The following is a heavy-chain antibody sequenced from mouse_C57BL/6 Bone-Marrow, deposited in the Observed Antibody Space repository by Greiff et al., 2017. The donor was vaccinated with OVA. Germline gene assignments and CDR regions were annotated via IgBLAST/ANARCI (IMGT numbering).Heavy chain of an antibody. CDR3: ARALLYYGTPWFAY. CDR2: ISNGGGST. V-gene: IGHV5-12*01. J-gene: IGHJ3*01. D-gene: IGHD1-2*01. CDR1: GFTFSDYY. Sequence: EVKLVESGGGLVQPGGSLKLSCAASGFTFSDYYMYWVRQTPEKRLEWVAYISNGGGSTYYPDTVKGRFTISRDNAKNTLYLQMSRLKSEDTAMYYCARALLYYGTPWFAYWGQGTLVTVSA.